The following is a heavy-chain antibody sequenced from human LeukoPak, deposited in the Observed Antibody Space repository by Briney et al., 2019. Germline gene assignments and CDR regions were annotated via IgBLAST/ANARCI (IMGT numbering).Heavy chain of an antibody. J-gene: IGHJ6*03. CDR3: ARGLSGPYYYYYMDV. D-gene: IGHD2-15*01. CDR1: GYTFIGYY. V-gene: IGHV1-2*02. CDR2: INPNSGGT. Sequence: ASVKVSCKASGYTFIGYYMHWVRQAPGQGLEWMGWINPNSGGTNYAQKFQGGVTMTRDTSISTAYMELSSLRSDDTAVYYCARGLSGPYYYYYMDVWGKGTTVTVSS.